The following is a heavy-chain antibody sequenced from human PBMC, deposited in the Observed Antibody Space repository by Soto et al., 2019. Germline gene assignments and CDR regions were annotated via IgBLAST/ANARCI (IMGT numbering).Heavy chain of an antibody. CDR2: INLNSGHT. CDR3: ARGRGWRDY. D-gene: IGHD6-19*01. J-gene: IGHJ4*02. CDR1: GYPFTTYD. V-gene: IGHV1-8*01. Sequence: QVQLVQSGAEVKKPGASVKVSCKASGYPFTTYDISWVRQAAGQGLEWMGWINLNSGHTDYAQRFQGRVTMTRNTSLSTASMDLTSLSSEDTAVYYCARGRGWRDYWGQGTLVTVSS.